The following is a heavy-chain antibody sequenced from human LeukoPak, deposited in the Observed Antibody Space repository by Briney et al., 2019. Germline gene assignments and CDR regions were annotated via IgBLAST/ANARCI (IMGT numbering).Heavy chain of an antibody. V-gene: IGHV1-2*06. D-gene: IGHD1-14*01. CDR2: INPNSGGT. J-gene: IGHJ5*02. CDR3: ARVSSPLQYNWFDP. Sequence: ASVKVSCKASGYTFTGYYMHWVRQAPGQGLEWMGRINPNSGGTNYAQKFQGRVTMTRDTSISTAYMELSRLRSDDTAVYYCARVSSPLQYNWFDPWGQETLVTVSS. CDR1: GYTFTGYY.